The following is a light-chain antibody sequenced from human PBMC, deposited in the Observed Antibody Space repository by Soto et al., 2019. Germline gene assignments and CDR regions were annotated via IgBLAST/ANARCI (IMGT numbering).Light chain of an antibody. J-gene: IGKJ5*01. Sequence: DIQMTQSPSSLSASVGDRATITCRASQSISIYLNWYQLKPGKATNLMMYGASYLKSGVPTRFSGSGSGTDFTLTISSLQPEDFAIYYCQQTYTTHEITFGQGTRLEIK. CDR1: QSISIY. V-gene: IGKV1-39*01. CDR3: QQTYTTHEIT. CDR2: GAS.